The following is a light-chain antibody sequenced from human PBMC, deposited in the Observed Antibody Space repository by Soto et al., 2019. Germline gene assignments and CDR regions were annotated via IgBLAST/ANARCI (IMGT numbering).Light chain of an antibody. Sequence: QSVLTQPASVSGSPGQSITISCTGTSSDVGYYNYVSWYQQHPGKAPKLMIYDVSYRPSGVSNRFSGSKSGTTASLTISGLQAEDEAHYYCSSYTTSSTWVFGGGTKLTVL. CDR3: SSYTTSSTWV. J-gene: IGLJ3*02. V-gene: IGLV2-14*03. CDR2: DVS. CDR1: SSDVGYYNY.